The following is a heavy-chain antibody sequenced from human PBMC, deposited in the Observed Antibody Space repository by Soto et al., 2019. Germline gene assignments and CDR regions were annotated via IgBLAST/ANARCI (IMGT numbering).Heavy chain of an antibody. V-gene: IGHV1-18*01. J-gene: IGHJ4*02. CDR2: ISVYNGNT. D-gene: IGHD3-22*01. CDR1: GYSFATSG. CDR3: ARVGQYYDASGYAD. Sequence: QVKLVQSGTEVKKPGASIKVSCKASGYSFATSGMTWVRQAPGQGLEWMGWISVYNGNTNYDQSLQDRVTMTTDTSTNTAYLEVRNLRSDDTAVYYCARVGQYYDASGYADWGQGTLVTVSS.